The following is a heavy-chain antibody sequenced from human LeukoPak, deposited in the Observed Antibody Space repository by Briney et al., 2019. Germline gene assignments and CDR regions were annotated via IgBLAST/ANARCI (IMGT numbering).Heavy chain of an antibody. Sequence: GGSLRLSCAASGFIFSDYYMSWIRQAPGKGLEWVSYISSSGSTIYYADSVKGRFTISRDSAKNSLYLQMSSLRAEDTAMYYCATTPRYSSGWFFEYWGQGTLVTVSS. CDR3: ATTPRYSSGWFFEY. CDR2: ISSSGSTI. V-gene: IGHV3-11*01. D-gene: IGHD6-19*01. J-gene: IGHJ4*02. CDR1: GFIFSDYY.